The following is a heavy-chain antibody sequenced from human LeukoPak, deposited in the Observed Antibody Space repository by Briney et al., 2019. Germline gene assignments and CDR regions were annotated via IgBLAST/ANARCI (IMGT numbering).Heavy chain of an antibody. CDR3: PRFGESNGYYVDY. CDR1: GFTFRSYE. CDR2: ISSRSSTI. J-gene: IGHJ4*02. D-gene: IGHD3-22*01. Sequence: GGSLRLSCAASGFTFRSYEMKWVRQAPGEGLEWISYISSRSSTIHYADSVKGRFTISRDNAKNPLYLQMNSLRADHTAVYYCPRFGESNGYYVDYWGQGTLVTVSS. V-gene: IGHV3-48*03.